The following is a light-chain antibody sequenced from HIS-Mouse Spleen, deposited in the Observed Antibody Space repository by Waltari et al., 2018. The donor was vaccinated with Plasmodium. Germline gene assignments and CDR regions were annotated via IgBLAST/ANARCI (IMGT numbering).Light chain of an antibody. J-gene: IGKJ4*01. V-gene: IGKV1-8*01. Sequence: AIRMTQSPSSFPASTGDRVTITCRASQGISSYLAWYQLKPGKAPKLLIYAASPLQSGVPSRFSGSGSGTDFTLTISCLQSEDFATYYCQQYYSYPLTFGGGTKVEIK. CDR2: AAS. CDR3: QQYYSYPLT. CDR1: QGISSY.